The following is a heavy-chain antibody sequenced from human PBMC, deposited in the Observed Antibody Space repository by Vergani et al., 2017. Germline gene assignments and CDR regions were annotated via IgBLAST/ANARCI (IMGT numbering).Heavy chain of an antibody. J-gene: IGHJ3*02. Sequence: QVQLQESGPGLVKPSQTLSLTCTVSGGSISSGGYYWSWIRQHPGKGLEWIGYIYYSGSTYYNPSLKGLVTISVDTSKNQFSLKLSSVTAADTAVYYCARGAPSITIFGVVRGAFDIWGQGTMVTVS. CDR3: ARGAPSITIFGVVRGAFDI. CDR2: IYYSGST. D-gene: IGHD3-3*01. CDR1: GGSISSGGYY. V-gene: IGHV4-31*01.